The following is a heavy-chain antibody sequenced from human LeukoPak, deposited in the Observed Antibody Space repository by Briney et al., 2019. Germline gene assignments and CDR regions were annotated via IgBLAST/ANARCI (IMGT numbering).Heavy chain of an antibody. CDR3: ARADSGDHGGDYFDY. Sequence: ASVKVSCKASGGTFSSYAISWVRQAPGQGLEWMGWISAYNGNTNYAQKLQDRITMTTDTSTSTAYMELRSLRSDDTAVYYCARADSGDHGGDYFDYWGQGTLVTVSS. D-gene: IGHD4-17*01. CDR1: GGTFSSYA. CDR2: ISAYNGNT. V-gene: IGHV1-18*01. J-gene: IGHJ4*02.